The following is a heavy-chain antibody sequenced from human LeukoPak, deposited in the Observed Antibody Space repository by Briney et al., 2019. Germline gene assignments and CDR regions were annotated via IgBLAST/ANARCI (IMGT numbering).Heavy chain of an antibody. D-gene: IGHD6-13*01. CDR1: GFTVSSNY. V-gene: IGHV3-66*01. CDR2: IYSGDST. CDR3: ARDAYSSSWYGVDY. J-gene: IGHJ4*02. Sequence: GGSLRLSCAASGFTVSSNYMSWVRQAPGKGLEWVSVIYSGDSTYYADSVKGRFTISRDNSKNTLYLQMNSLRAEDTAVYYCARDAYSSSWYGVDYWGQGTLVTVSS.